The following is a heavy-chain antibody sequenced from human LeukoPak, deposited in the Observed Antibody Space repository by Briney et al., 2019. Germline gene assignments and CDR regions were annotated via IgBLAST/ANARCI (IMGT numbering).Heavy chain of an antibody. CDR3: ARDSYYYDSSGYRKFDY. CDR2: IYHSGNT. D-gene: IGHD3-22*01. V-gene: IGHV4-38-2*02. CDR1: GYSISTSYY. J-gene: IGHJ4*02. Sequence: SETLSLTCTVSGYSISTSYYWGWIRQPPGKGLEWIGSIYHSGNTYYNPSLKSRVTMSVDTSKNQSSLKLSSVTAADTAVYYCARDSYYYDSSGYRKFDYWGQGTLVTVSS.